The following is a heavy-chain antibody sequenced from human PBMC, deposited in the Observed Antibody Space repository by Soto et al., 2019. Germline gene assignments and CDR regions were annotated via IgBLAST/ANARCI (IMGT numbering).Heavy chain of an antibody. CDR3: ASSKLKGIAVTDY. Sequence: SETLPLTCTVSGGSISSYYWSWIRQPPGKGLEWIGYIYYSGSTNYNPSLKSRVTISVDTSKNQFSLKLSSVTAADTAVYYCASSKLKGIAVTDYWGQGTLVTVSS. D-gene: IGHD6-19*01. CDR2: IYYSGST. CDR1: GGSISSYY. J-gene: IGHJ4*02. V-gene: IGHV4-59*01.